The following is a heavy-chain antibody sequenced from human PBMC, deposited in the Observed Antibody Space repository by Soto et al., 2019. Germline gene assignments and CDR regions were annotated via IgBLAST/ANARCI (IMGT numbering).Heavy chain of an antibody. D-gene: IGHD6-19*01. CDR3: VQGGGGWPY. J-gene: IGHJ4*02. CDR1: GFTFSTSW. Sequence: EVQLVDAGGGLVQPGGSLRLSCAASGFTFSTSWMHWVLQAPGKGLVWVSGINTDGRTTDYADSVKGRFAISRDNSKNTLYLQMNSLRAEDAAVYYCVQGGGGWPYWGQGTLVTVS. CDR2: INTDGRTT. V-gene: IGHV3-74*01.